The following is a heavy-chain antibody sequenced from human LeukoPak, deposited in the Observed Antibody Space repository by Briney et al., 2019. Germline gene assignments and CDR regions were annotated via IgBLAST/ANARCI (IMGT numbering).Heavy chain of an antibody. CDR2: TST. CDR1: GGSLSSSSYY. D-gene: IGHD3-22*01. Sequence: PSETLSLTCTVSGGSLSSSSYYWGWIRQPPGRGLEWIGSTSTYYNPSLKSRVTISVDTSKNQFSLRLTSVTAADAAVYYCARVLAADSSGYYYNAFDVWGQGTMVTVSS. CDR3: ARVLAADSSGYYYNAFDV. V-gene: IGHV4-39*01. J-gene: IGHJ3*01.